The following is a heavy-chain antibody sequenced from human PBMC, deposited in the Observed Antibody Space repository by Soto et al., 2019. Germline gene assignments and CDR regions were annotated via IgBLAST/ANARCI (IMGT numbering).Heavy chain of an antibody. V-gene: IGHV3-7*03. CDR3: VRRFVAGPDY. J-gene: IGHJ4*02. CDR2: IKQDGSER. D-gene: IGHD2-15*01. CDR1: GFSFGTYW. Sequence: PGGSLRLSCAVSGFSFGTYWMSWVRQAPGKGLEWLASIKQDGSERYYLDSVKGRFTISRDNAKDSLSLQMNSLRGEDTAFYYCVRRFVAGPDYWGQGTLVTVSS.